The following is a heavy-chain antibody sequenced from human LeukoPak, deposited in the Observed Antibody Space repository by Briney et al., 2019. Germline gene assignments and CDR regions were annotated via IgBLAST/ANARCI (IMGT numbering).Heavy chain of an antibody. CDR1: GFTFSSYA. J-gene: IGHJ3*02. V-gene: IGHV3-23*01. D-gene: IGHD5-12*01. CDR2: ISGSGGST. Sequence: GGSLRLSCAASGFTFSSYAMSWVRQAPGKGLEWVSAISGSGGSTYYADSVKGRSTISRDNSKNTLYLQMNSLRAEDTAVYYCAIPVATLGYAFDIWGQGTMVTVSS. CDR3: AIPVATLGYAFDI.